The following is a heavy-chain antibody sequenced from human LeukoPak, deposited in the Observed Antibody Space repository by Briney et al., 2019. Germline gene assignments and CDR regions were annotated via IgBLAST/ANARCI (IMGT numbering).Heavy chain of an antibody. CDR3: AKDGAYSSGWTPKFDAFDI. D-gene: IGHD6-19*01. CDR2: ISGGGVTT. J-gene: IGHJ3*02. Sequence: GGSLRLSCVGSGFTSIAYALTWARQAPGKGLEWVSGISGGGVTTYYADSVKGRFTISRDNSKNTLYLQMNSLRAEDTAVYYCAKDGAYSSGWTPKFDAFDIWGQGTMVTVSS. CDR1: GFTSIAYA. V-gene: IGHV3-23*01.